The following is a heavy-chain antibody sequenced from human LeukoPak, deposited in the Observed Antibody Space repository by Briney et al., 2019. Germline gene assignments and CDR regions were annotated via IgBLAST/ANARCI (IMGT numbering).Heavy chain of an antibody. CDR3: AKAESVVPAAIFDY. J-gene: IGHJ4*02. CDR2: ISGSGGST. V-gene: IGHV3-23*01. CDR1: GFTFSSYA. Sequence: GGSLRLSCAASGFTFSSYAMGWVRQAPGKGLEWVSAISGSGGSTYYADSVKGRFTISRDNSKNTLYLQMNSLRAEDTAVYYCAKAESVVPAAIFDYWGQGTLVTVSS. D-gene: IGHD2-2*02.